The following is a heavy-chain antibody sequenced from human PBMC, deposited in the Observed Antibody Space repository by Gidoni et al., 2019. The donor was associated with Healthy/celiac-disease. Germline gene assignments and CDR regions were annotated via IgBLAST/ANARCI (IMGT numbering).Heavy chain of an antibody. J-gene: IGHJ4*02. CDR2: IYYSGST. CDR3: ARMDPEGIVVAAY. D-gene: IGHD3-22*01. CDR1: GGSIRSSRYY. V-gene: IGHV4-39*07. Sequence: QLQLQESGPGLVQPSATLSLTRTVSGGSIRSSRYYWVWIRHPPGKGLEWYGSIYYSGSTYYNPSRKRRVTISVDTSKNQFSLKLSSVTAADTAVYYCARMDPEGIVVAAYWGQGTLVTVSS.